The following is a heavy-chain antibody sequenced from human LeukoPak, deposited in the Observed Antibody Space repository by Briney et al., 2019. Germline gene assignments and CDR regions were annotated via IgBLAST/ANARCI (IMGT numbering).Heavy chain of an antibody. V-gene: IGHV4-31*03. CDR2: ISRSGDT. CDR3: AREGFSGYDFDY. Sequence: SETLSLTCTVSGASISSSGYYWSWIRQHPGKGLEWIAYISRSGDTYYNPSPKSRLIISIDTSTHQFFLRLTSVTAADTAVYYCAREGFSGYDFDYWGQGTLVTVSS. J-gene: IGHJ4*02. CDR1: GASISSSGYY. D-gene: IGHD5-12*01.